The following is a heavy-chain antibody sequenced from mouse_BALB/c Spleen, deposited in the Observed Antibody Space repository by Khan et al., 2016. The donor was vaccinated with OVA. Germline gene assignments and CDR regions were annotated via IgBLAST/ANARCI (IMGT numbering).Heavy chain of an antibody. CDR3: AREIYYDYGYYYAMDY. Sequence: QVQLKESGPGLVAPSQSLSITCTVSGFSLTGYGVNWVRQPPGKGLEWLGMIWGDGSTDYNSALISSLSISKDNSKSQVFLKMNSLHTDDTARYYCAREIYYDYGYYYAMDYWGQGTSVTVSS. V-gene: IGHV2-6-7*01. D-gene: IGHD2-4*01. CDR1: GFSLTGYG. CDR2: IWGDGST. J-gene: IGHJ4*01.